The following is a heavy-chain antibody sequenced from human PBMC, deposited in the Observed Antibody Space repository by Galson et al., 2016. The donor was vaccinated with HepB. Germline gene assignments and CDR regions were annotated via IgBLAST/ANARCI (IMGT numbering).Heavy chain of an antibody. D-gene: IGHD6-6*01. J-gene: IGHJ6*02. Sequence: SVKVSCKASGYSFTAFHMNWVRRAPGQGLEWMGIINPSRGVTVYTPSLQGRVAFTTDTSTRTIYMHLSGLRSEDTAIYYCARARRAVAARRKDYYDNGMGVWGRGTPVTVSS. CDR1: GYSFTAFH. CDR3: ARARRAVAARRKDYYDNGMGV. CDR2: INPSRGVT. V-gene: IGHV1-46*01.